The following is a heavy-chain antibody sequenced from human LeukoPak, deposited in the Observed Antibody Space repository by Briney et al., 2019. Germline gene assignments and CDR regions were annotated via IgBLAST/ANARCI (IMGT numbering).Heavy chain of an antibody. J-gene: IGHJ4*02. CDR3: ARDDPYYEILTGYYRGYYFDY. Sequence: GGSLRLSCAVSGFTFSSYEMNWVRQAPGKGLEWGSYISSSGSTIYYADSVKGRFTISRDNAKNSLYLQMNSLRAEDTAVYYCARDDPYYEILTGYYRGYYFDYWGQGTLVTVSS. CDR1: GFTFSSYE. CDR2: ISSSGSTI. D-gene: IGHD3-9*01. V-gene: IGHV3-48*03.